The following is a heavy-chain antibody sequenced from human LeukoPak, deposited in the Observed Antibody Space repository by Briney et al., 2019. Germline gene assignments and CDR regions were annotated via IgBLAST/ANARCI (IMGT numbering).Heavy chain of an antibody. V-gene: IGHV3-43*02. D-gene: IGHD3-10*01. CDR2: ISGNGGVT. CDR1: GFTFDDYA. J-gene: IGHJ6*02. Sequence: GGSLRLSCAASGFTFDDYAMHWVRQAPGKGLEWVSHISGNGGVTYYADSVKGRFTISRDNSKNSLYLQMNTLRTEDTALYYCAKDKAGDMDVWGQGTTVTVSS. CDR3: AKDKAGDMDV.